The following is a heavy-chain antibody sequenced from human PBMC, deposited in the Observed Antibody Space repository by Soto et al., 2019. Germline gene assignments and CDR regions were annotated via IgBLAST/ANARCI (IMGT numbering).Heavy chain of an antibody. J-gene: IGHJ5*02. Sequence: QVQLVQSGAEVKKPGSSVKVSCKASGGTFSSYAITWVRQAPGQGLEWMGGIIPIFGTANYAQKFQGRVTISADEPTSTAYMELSSVRSEDTAVYYCARDRGPSSGYYPYWFDPWGQGTLVTVSS. CDR3: ARDRGPSSGYYPYWFDP. CDR2: IIPIFGTA. V-gene: IGHV1-69*12. D-gene: IGHD3-22*01. CDR1: GGTFSSYA.